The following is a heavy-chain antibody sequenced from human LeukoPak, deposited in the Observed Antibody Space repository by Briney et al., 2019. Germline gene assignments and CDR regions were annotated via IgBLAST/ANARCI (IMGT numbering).Heavy chain of an antibody. CDR3: ARGLYGSGSTYDY. J-gene: IGHJ4*02. CDR2: ISGSGGST. Sequence: GGSLRLSCAASGFTFSSYGMSWVRQAPGKGLEWVSGISGSGGSTYYADSVKGRFTISRDNSKNTLYLQMNSLRADDTAVYYCARGLYGSGSTYDYWGQGTLVTVSS. V-gene: IGHV3-23*01. CDR1: GFTFSSYG. D-gene: IGHD3-10*01.